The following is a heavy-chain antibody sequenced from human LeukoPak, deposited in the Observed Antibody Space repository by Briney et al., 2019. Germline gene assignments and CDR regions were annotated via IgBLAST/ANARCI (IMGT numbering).Heavy chain of an antibody. V-gene: IGHV4-4*02. CDR1: GGSITSTNY. CDR3: ATWVFLGESGYYDY. J-gene: IGHJ4*02. Sequence: PSETLSLTCGVSGGSITSTNYWTWVRQPPGKGLEWIGEVNLQGSTNYNPSLMGRVAISVDMSENHISLQLTSVTAEDTAVYYCATWVFLGESGYYDYWGQGTLVTVSS. CDR2: VNLQGST. D-gene: IGHD3-10*01.